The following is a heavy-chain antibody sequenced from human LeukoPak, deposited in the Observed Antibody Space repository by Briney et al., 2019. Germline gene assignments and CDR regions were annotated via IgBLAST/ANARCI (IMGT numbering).Heavy chain of an antibody. CDR3: ASGSSGWYLPDY. D-gene: IGHD6-19*01. Sequence: GGSLRLSCAAYGFTFSIYSMNWVRQAPGKGLEWVSSISSSSSYIYYADSVKGRFTISRDNAKNSLYLQMNSLRAEDTAVYYCASGSSGWYLPDYWGQGTLVTVSS. CDR2: ISSSSSYI. J-gene: IGHJ4*02. CDR1: GFTFSIYS. V-gene: IGHV3-21*01.